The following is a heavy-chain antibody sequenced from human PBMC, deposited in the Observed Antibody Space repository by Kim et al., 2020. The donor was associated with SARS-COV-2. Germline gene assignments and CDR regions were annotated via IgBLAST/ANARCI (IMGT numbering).Heavy chain of an antibody. J-gene: IGHJ5*02. D-gene: IGHD3-10*01. V-gene: IGHV4-39*01. CDR3: ARQERLLWFGEPPYNWFDP. Sequence: SRVTISVDTSKNQFSLKLSSVTAADTAVYYCARQERLLWFGEPPYNWFDPWGQGTLVTVSS.